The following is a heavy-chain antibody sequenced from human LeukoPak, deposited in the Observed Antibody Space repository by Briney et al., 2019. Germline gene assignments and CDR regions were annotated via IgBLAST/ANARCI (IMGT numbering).Heavy chain of an antibody. Sequence: GGSLRLSCAASGLIFSSYSMNWVRQAPGKGLEWVSSISTSGSYIYYADSVKGRFTISRDNATNSLSLQMNSLRAEDTAVYYCARVYSSSSRWFDPWGQGTLVTVSS. D-gene: IGHD6-6*01. V-gene: IGHV3-21*01. J-gene: IGHJ5*02. CDR2: ISTSGSYI. CDR1: GLIFSSYS. CDR3: ARVYSSSSRWFDP.